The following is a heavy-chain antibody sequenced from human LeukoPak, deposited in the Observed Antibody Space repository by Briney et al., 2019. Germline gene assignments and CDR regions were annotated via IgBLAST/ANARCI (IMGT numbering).Heavy chain of an antibody. Sequence: SETLSLTCAVYGGSFSGYYWSWIRQPPGKGLEWIGEINHSGSTNYNPSLKSRVTISVDTSKNQFSLKLSSVTAADTAVYYCARIAAEYNWFDPWGQGTLVTVSS. V-gene: IGHV4-34*01. J-gene: IGHJ5*02. D-gene: IGHD6-13*01. CDR1: GGSFSGYY. CDR2: INHSGST. CDR3: ARIAAEYNWFDP.